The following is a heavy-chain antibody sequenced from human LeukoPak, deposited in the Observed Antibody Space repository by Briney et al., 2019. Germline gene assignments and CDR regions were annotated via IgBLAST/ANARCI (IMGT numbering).Heavy chain of an antibody. Sequence: GGSLRLSCAAPGFVFDDYAIHWVRPAPGKGRPWVSLISGDGGSTFYADSVKGRFTISRDNSKNSLYLQMSSLRSEDTALYYCARESERSGWYDYWGQGTLVTVSS. V-gene: IGHV3-43*02. D-gene: IGHD6-19*01. CDR1: GFVFDDYA. CDR2: ISGDGGST. J-gene: IGHJ4*02. CDR3: ARESERSGWYDY.